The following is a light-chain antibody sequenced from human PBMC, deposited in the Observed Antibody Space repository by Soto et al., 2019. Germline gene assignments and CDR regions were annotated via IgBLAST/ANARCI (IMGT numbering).Light chain of an antibody. Sequence: QPVLTQPPSASGTPGQRVTISCSGSSSNIGGNSVNWYQQLPGTAPKLLIYSNNQRSSGVPDRFSGSKSVTSASLAISGLQSEDEADYYCAAWDDSLNGPLFGGGTKLTVL. CDR1: SSNIGGNS. CDR3: AAWDDSLNGPL. V-gene: IGLV1-44*01. CDR2: SNN. J-gene: IGLJ2*01.